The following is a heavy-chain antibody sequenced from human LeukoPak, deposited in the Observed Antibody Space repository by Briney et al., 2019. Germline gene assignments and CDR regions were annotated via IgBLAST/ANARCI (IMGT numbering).Heavy chain of an antibody. CDR3: ARGAAAVGTMDY. Sequence: GGSLRLSCAASGFTFSSYDMHWVRQATGKGLEWVSAIGTAGDTYYPGSVKGRFTISRENAKNSLYLQMNSLRAGDTAVYYCARGAAAVGTMDYWGQGTLVTVSS. D-gene: IGHD6-13*01. V-gene: IGHV3-13*01. CDR2: IGTAGDT. J-gene: IGHJ4*02. CDR1: GFTFSSYD.